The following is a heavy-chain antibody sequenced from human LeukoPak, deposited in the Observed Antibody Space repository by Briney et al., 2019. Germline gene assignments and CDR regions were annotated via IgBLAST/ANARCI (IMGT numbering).Heavy chain of an antibody. CDR3: ARDRRFLEWLADAFDI. V-gene: IGHV3-30-3*01. Sequence: PGRSLRLSCAASGFTFSSYAMHWVRQAPGKGLEWVAVISYDGSNKYYADSVKGRFTISRDNSKNTLYLQMNSLRAEDTAVYYCARDRRFLEWLADAFDIWGQGTMVTVSS. D-gene: IGHD3-3*01. J-gene: IGHJ3*02. CDR1: GFTFSSYA. CDR2: ISYDGSNK.